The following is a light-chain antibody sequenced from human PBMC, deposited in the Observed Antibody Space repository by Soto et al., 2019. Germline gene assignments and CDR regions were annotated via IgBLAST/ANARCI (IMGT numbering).Light chain of an antibody. Sequence: SVLTPPASVSGSPGPSITISSTATGSDAVSYNRVSCYQQPTCTATKLMIYDVSNRPSVVSNLFSGSKSGNTASLTISGLQAEDDADYGCSSYTSSSMLYVFGNGIKATGL. J-gene: IGLJ1*01. CDR1: GSDAVSYNR. CDR2: DVS. V-gene: IGLV2-14*02. CDR3: SSYTSSSMLYV.